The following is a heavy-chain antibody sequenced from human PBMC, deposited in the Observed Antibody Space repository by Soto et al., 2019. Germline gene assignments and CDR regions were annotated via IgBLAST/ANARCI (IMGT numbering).Heavy chain of an antibody. CDR2: ISYEGSDK. V-gene: IGHV3-30-3*01. CDR1: GFTFNIYA. D-gene: IGHD6-19*01. J-gene: IGHJ4*02. CDR3: ARDHRASGWYAVES. Sequence: QVQLVESGGGVVQPGRSLRLSCVVSGFTFNIYAMHWARKAPGKGLEWVAVISYEGSDKYYADSVKGRFTISRDNSKNTLYLQMNSLRPEDTAVYYCARDHRASGWYAVESWGQGTLVTVSS.